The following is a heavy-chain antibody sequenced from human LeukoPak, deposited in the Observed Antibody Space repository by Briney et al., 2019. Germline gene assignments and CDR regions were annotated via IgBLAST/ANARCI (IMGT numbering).Heavy chain of an antibody. D-gene: IGHD3-10*01. CDR2: IKSKTDGGTT. CDR3: TTLTMVRGVIKGNWFDP. J-gene: IGHJ5*02. CDR1: GFAFRGTW. V-gene: IGHV3-15*01. Sequence: PGGSLRLSCAASGFAFRGTWMSWVRQAPGKGLEWVGRIKSKTDGGTTDYAAPVKGRFTISRDDSKNTLYLQMNSLKTEDTAVYYCTTLTMVRGVIKGNWFDPWGQGTLVTVSS.